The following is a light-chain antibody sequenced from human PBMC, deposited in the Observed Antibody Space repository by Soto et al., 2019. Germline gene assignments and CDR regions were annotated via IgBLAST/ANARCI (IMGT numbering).Light chain of an antibody. J-gene: IGLJ2*01. CDR3: SSYTSSSTLGVV. Sequence: QSALTQPASVSGSPGQSITISCTGTSSDVGAYNYVSWYQQHPGKAPKLMISDVSNRPSGVSNRFSGSKSGNTASLTISGLQAEDEADYYCSSYTSSSTLGVVFGGGTKLTVL. CDR1: SSDVGAYNY. CDR2: DVS. V-gene: IGLV2-14*01.